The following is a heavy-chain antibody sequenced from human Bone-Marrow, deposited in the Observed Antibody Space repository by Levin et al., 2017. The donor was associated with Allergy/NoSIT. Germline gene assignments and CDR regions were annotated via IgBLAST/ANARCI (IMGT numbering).Heavy chain of an antibody. J-gene: IGHJ6*02. Sequence: GASVKVSCKASGGTFNTFAVNWVRQAPGQGLEWMGGIIPLFGIPHYAQKFQGRVTITADKSTNIVYMEVTSLRSEDTAVYYCAVPYGLYDMDVWGHGTTVTVSS. CDR2: IIPLFGIP. V-gene: IGHV1-69*10. D-gene: IGHD4-17*01. CDR3: AVPYGLYDMDV. CDR1: GGTFNTFA.